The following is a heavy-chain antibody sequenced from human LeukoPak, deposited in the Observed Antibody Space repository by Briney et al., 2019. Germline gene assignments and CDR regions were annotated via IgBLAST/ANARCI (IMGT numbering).Heavy chain of an antibody. V-gene: IGHV3-30*04. Sequence: HAGGSLRLSCAASGFTFSSYAMHWVRQAPGKGLEGVAVISYDGSNKYYADSVKGRFTISRDNSKNTLYLQMNSLRAEDTAVYYCAREGGILTGYYNEAFDYWGQGTLVTVSS. CDR2: ISYDGSNK. J-gene: IGHJ4*02. CDR3: AREGGILTGYYNEAFDY. CDR1: GFTFSSYA. D-gene: IGHD3-9*01.